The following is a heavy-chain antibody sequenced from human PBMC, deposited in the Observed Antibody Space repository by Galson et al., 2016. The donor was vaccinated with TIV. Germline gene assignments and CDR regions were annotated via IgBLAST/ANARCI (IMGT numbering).Heavy chain of an antibody. Sequence: SLRLSCAASGFTFSGHSMNWVRQAPGKGLEWVSSISVSNDYIYYGDSVKGRFTISRDNAKNSLFLQMNSLRAEDTAVYYCARVIGYWQGYYAMDVWGQGTTVTVAS. CDR1: GFTFSGHS. D-gene: IGHD2-15*01. J-gene: IGHJ6*02. CDR3: ARVIGYWQGYYAMDV. CDR2: ISVSNDYI. V-gene: IGHV3-21*06.